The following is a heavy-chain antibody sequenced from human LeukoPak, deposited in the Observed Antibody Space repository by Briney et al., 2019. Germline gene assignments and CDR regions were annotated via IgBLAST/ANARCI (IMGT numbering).Heavy chain of an antibody. CDR3: AKDKIFGVVIILFDY. CDR1: GFTFSSYA. V-gene: IGHV3-23*01. D-gene: IGHD3-3*01. Sequence: GGSLRLSCAASGFTFSSYAMSWVRQAPGKGLEWVSAISGSGGSTYYADSVKGRLTISRDNSKNTLYLQMNSLRAEDTAVYYCAKDKIFGVVIILFDYWGQGTLVTVSS. CDR2: ISGSGGST. J-gene: IGHJ4*02.